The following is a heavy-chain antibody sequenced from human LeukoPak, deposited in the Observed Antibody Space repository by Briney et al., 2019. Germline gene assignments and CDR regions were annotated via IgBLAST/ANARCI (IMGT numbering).Heavy chain of an antibody. J-gene: IGHJ4*02. V-gene: IGHV1-2*02. CDR2: INPNSGGT. D-gene: IGHD1-26*01. CDR1: GYTFTGYY. Sequence: ASVKVSCKASGYTFTGYYMHWVRQAPGQGLEWMGWINPNSGGTNYAQKFQGRVTMTRDTSISTAYMELGRLRSDDTAVYYCARVSGSYSSSYAYWGQGTLVTVSS. CDR3: ARVSGSYSSSYAY.